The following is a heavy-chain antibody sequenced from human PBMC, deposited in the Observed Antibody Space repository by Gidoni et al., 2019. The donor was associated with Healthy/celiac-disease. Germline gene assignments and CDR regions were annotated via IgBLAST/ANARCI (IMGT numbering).Heavy chain of an antibody. CDR3: AKDPDYGDDAFDI. J-gene: IGHJ3*02. V-gene: IGHV3-23*01. CDR1: GFTFSSYA. Sequence: VQLLESGGGLVQPGGSLRLSCAASGFTFSSYAMSWVRQAPGKGLGWVSAISGSGGSTYYADSVKGRFTISRDNSKNTLYLQMNSLRAEDTAVYYCAKDPDYGDDAFDIWGQGTMVTVSS. CDR2: ISGSGGST. D-gene: IGHD4-17*01.